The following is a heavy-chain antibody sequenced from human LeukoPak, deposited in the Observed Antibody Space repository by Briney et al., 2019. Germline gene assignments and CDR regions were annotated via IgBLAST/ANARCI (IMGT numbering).Heavy chain of an antibody. D-gene: IGHD3-10*01. V-gene: IGHV1-69*13. CDR3: ARVSAGFGELFRFDP. Sequence: GASVKVSCKASGGTFSSYAISWVRQAPGQGLEWVGGIIPIFGTANYAQKFQGRVTITADESTSTAYMELSSLRSEDTAVYYCARVSAGFGELFRFDPWGQGTLVTVSS. CDR1: GGTFSSYA. CDR2: IIPIFGTA. J-gene: IGHJ5*02.